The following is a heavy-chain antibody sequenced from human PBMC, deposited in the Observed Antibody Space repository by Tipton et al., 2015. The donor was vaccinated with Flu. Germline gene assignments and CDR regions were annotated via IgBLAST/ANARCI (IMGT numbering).Heavy chain of an antibody. V-gene: IGHV4-4*07. Sequence: TLSLTCTVSGGSISSYYWSWIRQPAGKGLEWIGRIYTSGSTNYNPSLKSRVTISVDTSKNQFSLKLSSVTAADTAVYYCARARMGATDYYYGMDVWGQGTTVTVSS. CDR1: GGSISSYY. CDR2: IYTSGST. J-gene: IGHJ6*02. D-gene: IGHD1-26*01. CDR3: ARARMGATDYYYGMDV.